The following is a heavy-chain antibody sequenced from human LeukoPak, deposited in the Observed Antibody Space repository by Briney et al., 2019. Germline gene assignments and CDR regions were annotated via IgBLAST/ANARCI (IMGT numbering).Heavy chain of an antibody. J-gene: IGHJ4*02. CDR3: ARDYQQWLVYSVDFDY. V-gene: IGHV1-18*01. Sequence: ASVKVSCKASGYTFTSYGISWVRQAPGQGLEWMGWLSAYNGNTNYAQKLQGRVTMTTDTSTSTAYMELRSLRSDDTAVYYCARDYQQWLVYSVDFDYWGQGTLVTVSS. CDR2: LSAYNGNT. CDR1: GYTFTSYG. D-gene: IGHD6-19*01.